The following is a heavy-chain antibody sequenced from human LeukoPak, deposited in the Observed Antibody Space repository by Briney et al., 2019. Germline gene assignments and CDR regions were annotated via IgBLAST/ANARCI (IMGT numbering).Heavy chain of an antibody. J-gene: IGHJ4*02. CDR1: GRSISSSRYY. CDR3: ARGAYSSSYRDY. CDR2: IYYSGST. V-gene: IGHV4-39*07. D-gene: IGHD6-13*01. Sequence: SETLSLTCTVSGRSISSSRYYWRWPRQPPGQGLPRIRSIYYSGSTYYNPSLKIRVTISVDTSNNQFSLKLSSVTAADTAVYYCARGAYSSSYRDYWGQGTLVTVSS.